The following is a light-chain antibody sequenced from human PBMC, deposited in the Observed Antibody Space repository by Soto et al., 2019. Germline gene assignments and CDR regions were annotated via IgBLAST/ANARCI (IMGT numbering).Light chain of an antibody. CDR3: QQYNNWPGT. V-gene: IGKV3-15*01. Sequence: EIVMTQSPATLSVSPGERATLSCRASQSVSSNLVWYQQKPGQAPRLLISGASTRATGIPARFSGSGSGTEFTLTISSLQSEDFAVYYCQQYNNWPGTFGQGTKVEVK. CDR2: GAS. J-gene: IGKJ1*01. CDR1: QSVSSN.